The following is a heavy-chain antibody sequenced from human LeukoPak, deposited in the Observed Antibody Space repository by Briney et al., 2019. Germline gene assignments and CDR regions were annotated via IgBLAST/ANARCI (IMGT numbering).Heavy chain of an antibody. Sequence: ETLSLTCAVYGGSFSGYYWSWIRQPPGKGLEWVSGINWNGAGTGYADSVKGRFTISRDKAKNSLYLQMNSLRAEDTALYYCARVTVYYDSSGYFDSWGQGALVTVSS. V-gene: IGHV3-20*04. CDR2: INWNGAGT. CDR3: ARVTVYYDSSGYFDS. D-gene: IGHD3-22*01. CDR1: GGSFSGYY. J-gene: IGHJ4*02.